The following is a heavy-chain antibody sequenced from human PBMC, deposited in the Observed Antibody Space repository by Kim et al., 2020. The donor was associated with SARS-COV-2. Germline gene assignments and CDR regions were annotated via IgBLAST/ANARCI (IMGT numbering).Heavy chain of an antibody. CDR3: ARGTRQWLVRGPYYYYMDV. V-gene: IGHV4-34*01. Sequence: SETLSRTCAVYGGSFSGYYWSWIRQPPGKGLEWIGEINHSGSTNYNPSLKSRVTISVDTSKNQFSLKLSPVTAADTAVYYCARGTRQWLVRGPYYYYMDVWGKGTTVTVSS. CDR2: INHSGST. J-gene: IGHJ6*03. CDR1: GGSFSGYY. D-gene: IGHD6-19*01.